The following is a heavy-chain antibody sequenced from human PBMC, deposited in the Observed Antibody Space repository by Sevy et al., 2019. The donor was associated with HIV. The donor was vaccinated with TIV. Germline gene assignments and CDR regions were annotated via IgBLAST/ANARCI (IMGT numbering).Heavy chain of an antibody. J-gene: IGHJ4*02. CDR2: ISPHNGDT. CDR1: GYTFTNYR. D-gene: IGHD2-15*01. V-gene: IGHV1-18*01. Sequence: ASVKVSCKTSGYTFTNYRIFWVRQAPGQGPESMGWISPHNGDTRYARKFQGRVTLITDTSTTTAYMELRSLRSDDSALYYCARAYCSGGRCYSLAYWGQGTLVTVSS. CDR3: ARAYCSGGRCYSLAY.